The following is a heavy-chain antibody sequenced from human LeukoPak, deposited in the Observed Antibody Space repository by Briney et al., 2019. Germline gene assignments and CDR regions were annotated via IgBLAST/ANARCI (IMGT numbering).Heavy chain of an antibody. CDR2: IYYSGST. J-gene: IGHJ4*02. CDR1: GGSVSSGSYY. Sequence: PSETLSLACTVSGGSVSSGSYYWSWIRQPPGKGLEWIRYIYYSGSTNYNPSLKSRVTISLDTSKTQFSLKLSSVTAADTGVYFCARAFRGIGALWEQRGQGTLVTVSS. D-gene: IGHD1/OR15-1a*01. CDR3: ARAFRGIGALWEQ. V-gene: IGHV4-61*01.